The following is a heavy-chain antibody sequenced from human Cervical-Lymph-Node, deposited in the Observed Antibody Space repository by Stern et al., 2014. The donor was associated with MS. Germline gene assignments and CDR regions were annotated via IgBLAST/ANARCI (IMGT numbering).Heavy chain of an antibody. J-gene: IGHJ5*02. Sequence: QLVESGPGLVKPSETLSLTCTVSGGSISSSSYYWGWIRQPPGKGLEWIGSIYYSGSTYYNPSLKSRVTISVDTSKNQFSLNLSSVTAADTAVYYCARRVDTHPLRLAINWFDPWGQGTLVTVSS. CDR2: IYYSGST. D-gene: IGHD5-18*01. CDR3: ARRVDTHPLRLAINWFDP. V-gene: IGHV4-39*01. CDR1: GGSISSSSYY.